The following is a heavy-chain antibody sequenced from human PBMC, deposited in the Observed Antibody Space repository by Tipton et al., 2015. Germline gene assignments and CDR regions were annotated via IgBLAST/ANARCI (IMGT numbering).Heavy chain of an antibody. Sequence: TLSLTCTVSGGSVSTSNYYWSWIRQPPGKGLEWIGNIDYNGTKNYNPSLKSRVTISLDTSKNQFSLKLTSVTAADTAVYYCACQDYDSLTRDYQTVDYWGQGTLVTVSS. CDR2: IDYNGTK. D-gene: IGHD3-9*01. J-gene: IGHJ4*02. CDR3: ACQDYDSLTRDYQTVDY. CDR1: GGSVSTSNYY. V-gene: IGHV4-61*01.